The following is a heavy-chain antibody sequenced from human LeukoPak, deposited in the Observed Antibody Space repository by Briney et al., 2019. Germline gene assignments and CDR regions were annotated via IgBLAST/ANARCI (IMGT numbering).Heavy chain of an antibody. J-gene: IGHJ4*02. D-gene: IGHD3-22*01. CDR3: ARGFHRRLYDSSTYYSY. Sequence: PGGSLRLSCAASGFTVSSNYMSWVRQAPGKGLEWVSVIYSGGSTYYADSVKGRFTISRDNSKNTLYLQMNSLRAEDTAVYYCARGFHRRLYDSSTYYSYWGQGTLVTVSS. CDR1: GFTVSSNY. CDR2: IYSGGST. V-gene: IGHV3-66*01.